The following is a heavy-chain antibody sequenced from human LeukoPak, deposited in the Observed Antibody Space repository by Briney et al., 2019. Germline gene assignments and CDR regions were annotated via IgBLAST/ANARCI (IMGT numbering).Heavy chain of an antibody. CDR2: IYYSGST. Sequence: PSETLSLTCTVSGGSISSGGYSWSWIRQHPGKGLEWIGYIYYSGSTYYNPSLKSRVTISVDTSKNQFSLKLSSVTAADTAVYYCASAPTQRYYYYGMDVWGQGTTVTVSS. J-gene: IGHJ6*02. CDR3: ASAPTQRYYYYGMDV. CDR1: GGSISSGGYS. V-gene: IGHV4-31*03.